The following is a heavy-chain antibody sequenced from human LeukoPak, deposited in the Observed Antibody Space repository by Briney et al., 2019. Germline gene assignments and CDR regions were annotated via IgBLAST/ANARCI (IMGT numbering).Heavy chain of an antibody. Sequence: ATVKVSCKASGYTFTGYYMHWVRQPPGQGLEWMGIINPSGGSTSYAQKFQGRVTMTRDTSTSTVYMELSSLRSEDTAVYYCARDPSSGGIAARFDYWGQGTLVTVSS. V-gene: IGHV1-46*01. CDR3: ARDPSSGGIAARFDY. CDR1: GYTFTGYY. J-gene: IGHJ4*02. CDR2: INPSGGST. D-gene: IGHD6-6*01.